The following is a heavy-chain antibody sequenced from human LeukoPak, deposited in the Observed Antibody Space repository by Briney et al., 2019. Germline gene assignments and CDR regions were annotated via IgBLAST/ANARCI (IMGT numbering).Heavy chain of an antibody. CDR2: INSDGSST. V-gene: IGHV3-74*01. Sequence: GGSLRLSCAASGFTFSSYWMHWVRQAPGKGLVWVSRINSDGSSTSYADSVKGRFTISRDNAKNTLYLQMNSLRAEDTAVYYCATGITVAGKLYFDYWGQGTLVTVSS. D-gene: IGHD6-19*01. CDR1: GFTFSSYW. J-gene: IGHJ4*02. CDR3: ATGITVAGKLYFDY.